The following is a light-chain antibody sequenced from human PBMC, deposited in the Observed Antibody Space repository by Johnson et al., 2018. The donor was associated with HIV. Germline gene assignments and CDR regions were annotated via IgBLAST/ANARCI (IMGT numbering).Light chain of an antibody. Sequence: QSVLTQPPSVSAAPGQKVTISCSGSSSNNGNNYVSWYQQLPGTAPKLLIYENNKRPPGIPDRFSGSKSGTSATLGLTGLQTGDAADYYCGTWDSSLSAAFGTGTKVTVL. CDR3: GTWDSSLSAA. J-gene: IGLJ1*01. CDR1: SSNNGNNY. CDR2: ENN. V-gene: IGLV1-51*02.